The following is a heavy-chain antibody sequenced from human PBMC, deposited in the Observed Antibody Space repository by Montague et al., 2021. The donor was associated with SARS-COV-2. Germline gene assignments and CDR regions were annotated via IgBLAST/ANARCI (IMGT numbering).Heavy chain of an antibody. CDR3: VRRGGTYYYGSGSFDP. V-gene: IGHV4-39*01. CDR2: INYSGST. CDR1: GDSITTTTYY. J-gene: IGHJ5*02. D-gene: IGHD3-10*01. Sequence: SETLSLTCKVSGDSITTTTYYWVWIRQPPGKGLEWIGRINYSGSTFYNPSLKSRLSMSMDTSTNQFSLRLTSMTAADTAIYYCVRRGGTYYYGSGSFDPWGQGTLVAVSS.